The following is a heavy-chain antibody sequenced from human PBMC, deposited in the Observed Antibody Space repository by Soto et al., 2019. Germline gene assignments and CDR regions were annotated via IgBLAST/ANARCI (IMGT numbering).Heavy chain of an antibody. CDR3: ARDPSSIAAAGSDAFDI. CDR2: ISYDGSNK. D-gene: IGHD6-13*01. CDR1: GFTFSTYA. V-gene: IGHV3-30-3*01. Sequence: GGSLRLSCVASGFTFSTYAMDWVRQAPGKGLEWVAVISYDGSNKYYADSVKGRFTISRDNSKNTLYLQMNSLRAEDTAVYYCARDPSSIAAAGSDAFDIWGQGTMVTVSS. J-gene: IGHJ3*02.